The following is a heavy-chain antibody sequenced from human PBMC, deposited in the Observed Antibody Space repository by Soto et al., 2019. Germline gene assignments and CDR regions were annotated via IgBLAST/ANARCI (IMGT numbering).Heavy chain of an antibody. D-gene: IGHD6-13*01. Sequence: ASVKVSCKASGYTFTSYGISWVRQAPGQGLEWMGWISAYNGNTNYAQKLQGRVTMTTDTSTSTAYMELGSLRSDDTAVYYCARVDSIAAAGTDFDYWGQGTLVTVSS. V-gene: IGHV1-18*01. J-gene: IGHJ4*02. CDR2: ISAYNGNT. CDR3: ARVDSIAAAGTDFDY. CDR1: GYTFTSYG.